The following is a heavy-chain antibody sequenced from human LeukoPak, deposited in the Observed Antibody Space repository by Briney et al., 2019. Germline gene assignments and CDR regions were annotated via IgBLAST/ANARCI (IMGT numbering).Heavy chain of an antibody. CDR1: GLSFSDTW. CDR2: IKRINVGGTI. Sequence: GGSLRLSCAASGLSFSDTWMSWVRQAPGKGLEWIGRIKRINVGGTIDYIAPVKGRFTIYRDDSKNTPYLEMNSLKTEDTAVYYCTPDPRYWGQGTLDPLPS. V-gene: IGHV3-15*01. J-gene: IGHJ4*02. CDR3: TPDPRY.